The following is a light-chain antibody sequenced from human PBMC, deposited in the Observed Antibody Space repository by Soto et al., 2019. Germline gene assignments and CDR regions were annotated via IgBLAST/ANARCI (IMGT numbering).Light chain of an antibody. J-gene: IGKJ5*01. CDR2: AAS. CDR1: QGINSY. V-gene: IGKV1-9*01. Sequence: DIQLTQSPSFLSASVGDRVTITCRASQGINSYLAWYQQKPGKAPKLLIYAASTLQSGVPPRFSGSGSGTELSLTVSSLQPEDVATYYCRQLNNYPFITFDHGTRLDIK. CDR3: RQLNNYPFIT.